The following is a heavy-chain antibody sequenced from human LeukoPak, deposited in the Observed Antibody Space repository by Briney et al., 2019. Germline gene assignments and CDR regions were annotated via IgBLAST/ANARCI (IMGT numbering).Heavy chain of an antibody. J-gene: IGHJ4*02. CDR1: GGSISSYY. CDR2: IYTSGST. Sequence: SETLSLTCTVSGGSISSYYRSWIRQPAGKGLEWIGRIYTSGSTNYNPSLKSRVTISVDTSKTHFSLKLSSVTAADTAVYYCARSLDYGDYVDYWGQGTLVTVSS. CDR3: ARSLDYGDYVDY. D-gene: IGHD4-17*01. V-gene: IGHV4-4*07.